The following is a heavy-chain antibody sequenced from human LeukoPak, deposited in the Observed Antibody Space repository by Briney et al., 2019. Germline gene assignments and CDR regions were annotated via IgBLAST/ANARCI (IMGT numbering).Heavy chain of an antibody. CDR2: IIPIFGTA. CDR1: GGTFSSYA. V-gene: IGHV1-69*13. J-gene: IGHJ5*02. D-gene: IGHD2-2*01. CDR3: ASSGRIVVVPAGSWFDP. Sequence: SVKVSCKASGGTFSSYAISWVRQAPGQGLEWMGGIIPIFGTANYAQKFQGRVTITADESTSTAYMELSSLRSEDTAVYYCASSGRIVVVPAGSWFDPWGQGILVTVSS.